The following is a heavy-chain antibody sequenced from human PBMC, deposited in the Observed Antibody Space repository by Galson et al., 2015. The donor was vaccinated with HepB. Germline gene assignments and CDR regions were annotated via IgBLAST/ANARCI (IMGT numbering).Heavy chain of an antibody. Sequence: SLRLSCAAPRLILDNFAMSWVRQAPGKGLEWVAGIGASGDDTDYTDSVKGRFTISRDSSRTTLYLQMNSLRAEDTAVYYCAKYFYDSSGSYKAVRYYYYFYGMDVWGQGTTVTVSS. V-gene: IGHV3-23*01. CDR2: IGASGDDT. D-gene: IGHD3-22*01. CDR1: RLILDNFA. CDR3: AKYFYDSSGSYKAVRYYYYFYGMDV. J-gene: IGHJ6*02.